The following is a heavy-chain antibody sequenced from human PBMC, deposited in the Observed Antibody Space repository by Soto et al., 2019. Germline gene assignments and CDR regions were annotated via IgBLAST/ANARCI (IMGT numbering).Heavy chain of an antibody. J-gene: IGHJ4*02. D-gene: IGHD2-15*01. Sequence: EMQLLESGGGLVQPGGSLKLSGAASGFTFSNYAMSWVRQAPGKGLEWVSTISGRGGNTYYADSVKGRFTISRDNSRNTLYLQMDSLRVEDSAVYSCAKAGCSGGTCYLYYFDYWGQGALVTVSS. V-gene: IGHV3-23*01. CDR3: AKAGCSGGTCYLYYFDY. CDR2: ISGRGGNT. CDR1: GFTFSNYA.